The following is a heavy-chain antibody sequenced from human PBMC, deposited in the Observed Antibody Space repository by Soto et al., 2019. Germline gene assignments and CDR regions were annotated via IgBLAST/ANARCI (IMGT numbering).Heavy chain of an antibody. Sequence: GGSLRLSCAASGFTFSSYAMHWVRQAPGKGLEWVAVISYDGSNKYYADSVKGRFTISRDNSKNTLYLQMNSLRAEDTAVYYCARADRSYYESPHRLWGQGTLVTVSS. D-gene: IGHD1-26*01. CDR3: ARADRSYYESPHRL. CDR1: GFTFSSYA. J-gene: IGHJ4*02. CDR2: ISYDGSNK. V-gene: IGHV3-30-3*01.